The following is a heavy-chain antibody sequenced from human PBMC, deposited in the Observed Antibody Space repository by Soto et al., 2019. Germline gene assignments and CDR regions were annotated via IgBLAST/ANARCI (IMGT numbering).Heavy chain of an antibody. V-gene: IGHV4-34*01. D-gene: IGHD6-6*01. CDR2: INHSGST. J-gene: IGHJ6*02. Sequence: SETLSLTXAVYGGSFSGYYWSWIRQPPGKGLEWIGEINHSGSTNYNPSLKSRVTISVDTSKNQFSLKLSSVTAADTAVYYCASISARNYYGMDVWGQGTTVTVSS. CDR1: GGSFSGYY. CDR3: ASISARNYYGMDV.